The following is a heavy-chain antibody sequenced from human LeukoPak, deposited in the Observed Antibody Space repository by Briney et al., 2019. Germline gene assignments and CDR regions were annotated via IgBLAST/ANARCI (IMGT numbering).Heavy chain of an antibody. Sequence: GGSLRLSCAASGFTVSSSHMTWVRQTPGKGLVWVSVTYSGGNTDYADSVKGRFTISRDNSRNTLYLQMSSLRVEDTAIYYCAKKVVVGATSPYSDFQDWGQGTLITVSS. CDR3: AKKVVVGATSPYSDFQD. J-gene: IGHJ1*01. D-gene: IGHD1-26*01. CDR1: GFTVSSSH. CDR2: TYSGGNT. V-gene: IGHV3-53*01.